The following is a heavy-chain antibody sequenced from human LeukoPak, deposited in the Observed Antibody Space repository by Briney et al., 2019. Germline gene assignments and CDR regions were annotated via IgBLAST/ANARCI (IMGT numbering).Heavy chain of an antibody. CDR3: ARVLRYFDRYFDP. D-gene: IGHD3-9*01. Sequence: ASVKVSCKASGYTFTGYYMHWVRQAPGQGLEWMGWIKPNSGGTNYAQKFQGRVTMTRDTSISTAYMELSRLRSDDTAVYYCARVLRYFDRYFDPWGQGSLVTVSS. V-gene: IGHV1-2*02. J-gene: IGHJ5*02. CDR1: GYTFTGYY. CDR2: IKPNSGGT.